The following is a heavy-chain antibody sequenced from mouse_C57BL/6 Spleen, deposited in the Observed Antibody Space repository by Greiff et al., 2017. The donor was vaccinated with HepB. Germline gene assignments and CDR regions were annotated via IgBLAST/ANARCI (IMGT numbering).Heavy chain of an antibody. V-gene: IGHV5-12*01. J-gene: IGHJ2*01. CDR2: ISNGGGST. Sequence: EVQLVESGGGLVQPGGSLKLSCAASGFTFSDYYMYWVRQTPEKRLEWVAYISNGGGSTYYPDTVKGRFTISRDNAKNTLYLQMSRLKSEDTAMYYCARQRPGTGGYFDYWGQGTTLTVSS. CDR1: GFTFSDYY. CDR3: ARQRPGTGGYFDY. D-gene: IGHD3-3*01.